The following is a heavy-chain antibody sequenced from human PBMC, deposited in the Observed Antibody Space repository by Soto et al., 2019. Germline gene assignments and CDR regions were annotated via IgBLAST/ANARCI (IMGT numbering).Heavy chain of an antibody. CDR3: ARDTRAGRYFEN. CDR2: IYQSGST. D-gene: IGHD6-13*01. V-gene: IGHV4-30-2*01. Sequence: SETLSLTCAVSGGSISSGGYSWSWIRQPPGKGLEWIGHIYQSGSTLYNPSLESRVAISVDKSKNLFSLDLSSVTAADTAVYYCARDTRAGRYFENWGQQILLTVSS. J-gene: IGHJ4*02. CDR1: GGSISSGGYS.